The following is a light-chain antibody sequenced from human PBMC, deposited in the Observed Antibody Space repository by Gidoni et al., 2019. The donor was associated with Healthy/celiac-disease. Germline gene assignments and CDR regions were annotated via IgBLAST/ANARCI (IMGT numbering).Light chain of an antibody. CDR2: WAS. CDR1: QSVLYSSNNKNY. J-gene: IGKJ2*01. V-gene: IGKV4-1*01. Sequence: DLVMTQSPDSLALSLGERATINCKSSQSVLYSSNNKNYLAWYQQKPGQPPKLLIYWASTRESGVPDRFSGSGSGTDFTLTISSLQAEDVAVYYCQQYYSTPDTFGQGTKLEIK. CDR3: QQYYSTPDT.